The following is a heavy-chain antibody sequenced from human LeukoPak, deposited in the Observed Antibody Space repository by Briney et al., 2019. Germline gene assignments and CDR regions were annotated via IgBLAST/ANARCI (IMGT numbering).Heavy chain of an antibody. J-gene: IGHJ4*02. CDR3: ARDRSFSSSWYEVY. CDR2: IYSGGST. D-gene: IGHD6-13*01. Sequence: GGSLRLSCAASGFTVSSNYMSWVRQAPGKGLEWVSVIYSGGSTYYADSVKGRFTISRDNSKNTLYLQMNSLRAEDTAVYYCARDRSFSSSWYEVYWGQGTLVTVSS. CDR1: GFTVSSNY. V-gene: IGHV3-66*01.